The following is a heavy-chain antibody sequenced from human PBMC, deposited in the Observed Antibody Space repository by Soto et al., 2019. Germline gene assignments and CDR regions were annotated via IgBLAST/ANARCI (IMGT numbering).Heavy chain of an antibody. CDR2: IYWDDDK. CDR1: GFSLSTSGVG. Sequence: SGPTLVNPTQTLTLTCTFSGFSLSTSGVGVGWIRQPPGKAPEWLAFIYWDDDKRYSPSLKSRLTIAMDTSKSLVVLMMTDMDTVDTATYYCVHRRRLPFQNWNSGWSDPWGQGTRVTVSS. D-gene: IGHD1-7*01. V-gene: IGHV2-5*02. J-gene: IGHJ5*02. CDR3: VHRRRLPFQNWNSGWSDP.